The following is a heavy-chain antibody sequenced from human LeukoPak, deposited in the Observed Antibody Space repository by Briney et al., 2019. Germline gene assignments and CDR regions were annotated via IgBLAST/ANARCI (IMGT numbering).Heavy chain of an antibody. J-gene: IGHJ6*03. CDR2: IYSGGST. Sequence: GGSLRLSCAASGFTVSSNYMSWVRQAPGKGLEWVSVIYSGGSTYYADSVKGRFTISRDNSKNTLYLQMNSLRAEDTAVYYCARVGAVAGTPRGYYYYYMDVWGKGTTVTVSS. CDR1: GFTVSSNY. V-gene: IGHV3-66*02. D-gene: IGHD6-19*01. CDR3: ARVGAVAGTPRGYYYYYMDV.